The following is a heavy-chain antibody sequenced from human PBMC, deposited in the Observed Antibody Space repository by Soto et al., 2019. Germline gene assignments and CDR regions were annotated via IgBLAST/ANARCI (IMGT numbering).Heavy chain of an antibody. D-gene: IGHD2-15*01. CDR2: IRSKANSYAT. V-gene: IGHV3-73*01. CDR3: TRHQVGYCSGGSCPADY. J-gene: IGHJ4*02. CDR1: GFTFSGSA. Sequence: PVASLRLSCAASGFTFSGSAMHWVCQASWKGLEGVGRIRSKANSYATAYAASVKGRFTISRDDSKNTAYLQMNSLKTEDTAVYYCTRHQVGYCSGGSCPADYWGQGT.